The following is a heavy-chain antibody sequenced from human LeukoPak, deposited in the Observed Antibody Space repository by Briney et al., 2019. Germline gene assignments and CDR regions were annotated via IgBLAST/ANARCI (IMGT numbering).Heavy chain of an antibody. CDR1: GFTFYTMW. D-gene: IGHD3-10*01. CDR2: VKQAGSAK. V-gene: IGHV3-7*01. CDR3: ASGGRSGSFDY. Sequence: GGSLRLSCAASGFTFYTMWMRWVRQTPGKGLEWVANVKQAGSAKNYMDAVKGRFSNSRDNANNSLYLQMNSLRAEDTAVYYCASGGRSGSFDYWGQGTLVTVSP. J-gene: IGHJ4*02.